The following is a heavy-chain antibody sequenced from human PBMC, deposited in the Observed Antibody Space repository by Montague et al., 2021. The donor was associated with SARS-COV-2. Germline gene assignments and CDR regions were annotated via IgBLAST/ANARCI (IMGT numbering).Heavy chain of an antibody. V-gene: IGHV3-21*01. CDR3: ARFETSKFYSSGVDV. CDR1: GFTFSSFS. Sequence: SLRLSCAASGFTFSSFSMNWVPQAPGKRLEWVASISSESTYILYAESVRGRFTVSRDNAQNLLFLQMNSLRAEDTALYYCARFETSKFYSSGVDVWGQGTTVTVSS. D-gene: IGHD2-15*01. CDR2: ISSESTYI. J-gene: IGHJ6*02.